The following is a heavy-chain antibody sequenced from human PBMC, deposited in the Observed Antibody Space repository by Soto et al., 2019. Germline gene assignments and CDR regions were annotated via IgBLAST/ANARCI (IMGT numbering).Heavy chain of an antibody. Sequence: SETLSLTCTVSGGSISSYYWSWIRQPPGKGLEWIGYIYYSGSTNYNPSLKSRVTISVDTSKNQFSLKLSSVTAADTAVYYCARYYDFWSGTNSGYMDVWGKGTTVTVSS. CDR2: IYYSGST. J-gene: IGHJ6*03. CDR3: ARYYDFWSGTNSGYMDV. V-gene: IGHV4-59*01. CDR1: GGSISSYY. D-gene: IGHD3-3*01.